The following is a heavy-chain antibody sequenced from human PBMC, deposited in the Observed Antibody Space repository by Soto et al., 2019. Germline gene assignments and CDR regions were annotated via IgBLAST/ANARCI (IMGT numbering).Heavy chain of an antibody. CDR2: INPNSGGT. D-gene: IGHD2-15*01. V-gene: IGHV1-2*04. CDR3: ARENCSGGSCYSYYMDV. J-gene: IGHJ6*03. CDR1: GYTFTGYY. Sequence: ASVKVSCKASGYTFTGYYMHWVRQAPGQGLEWMGWINPNSGGTNYAQKFQGWVTMTRDTSISTAYMELSRLGSDDTAVYYCARENCSGGSCYSYYMDVWGKGTTVTVSS.